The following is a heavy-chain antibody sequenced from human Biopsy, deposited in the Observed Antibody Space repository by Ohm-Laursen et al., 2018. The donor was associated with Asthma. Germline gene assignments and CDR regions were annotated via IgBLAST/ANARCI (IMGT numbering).Heavy chain of an antibody. Sequence: GTLSLTCSVYGCSISSFYWSWIRQSPEKGLEWMGYVYWTGSTNYNPSLKSRITMSVDTSKNRMFLELTSVTAADTATYYCVRAVRNEQWLAPFDYWGQGKPVIVSS. J-gene: IGHJ4*02. CDR2: VYWTGST. CDR3: VRAVRNEQWLAPFDY. CDR1: GCSISSFY. D-gene: IGHD6-19*01. V-gene: IGHV4-59*01.